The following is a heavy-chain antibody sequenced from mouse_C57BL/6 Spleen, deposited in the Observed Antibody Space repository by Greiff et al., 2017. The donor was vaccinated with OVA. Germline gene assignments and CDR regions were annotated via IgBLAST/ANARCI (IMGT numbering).Heavy chain of an antibody. CDR2: ISDGGSYT. J-gene: IGHJ4*01. CDR3: ARDSYDYDEAMDY. CDR1: GFTFSSYA. D-gene: IGHD2-4*01. V-gene: IGHV5-4*01. Sequence: EVKLVESGGGLVKPGGSLKLPCAASGFTFSSYAMSWVRQTPEKRLEWVATISDGGSYTYYPDNVKGRFTISRDNAKNNLYLQLSHLKSEDTAMYYCARDSYDYDEAMDYWGQGTSVTVSS.